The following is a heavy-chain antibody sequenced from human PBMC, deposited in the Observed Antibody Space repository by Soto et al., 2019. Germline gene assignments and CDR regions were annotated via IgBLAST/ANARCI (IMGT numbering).Heavy chain of an antibody. Sequence: GGSLRLSCTASGFTFSGYAMHWVRQASGKGLEWVGRIRSKANSYAKAYAASVKGRFTITRDDSKNTAYLQMNSLKTEDTAVYYCSTYSGCWSGYYDAFDIWGQGTMVTVSS. J-gene: IGHJ3*02. CDR3: STYSGCWSGYYDAFDI. CDR1: GFTFSGYA. CDR2: IRSKANSYAK. D-gene: IGHD3-3*01. V-gene: IGHV3-73*01.